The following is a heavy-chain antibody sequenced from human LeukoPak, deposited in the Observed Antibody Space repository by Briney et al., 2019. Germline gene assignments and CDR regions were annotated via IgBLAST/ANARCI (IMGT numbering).Heavy chain of an antibody. D-gene: IGHD1-14*01. CDR3: ARHGTISSESYFDY. CDR1: GGSVSSYY. V-gene: IGHV4-59*08. Sequence: PSETLSLTCSVSGGSVSSYYWSWIRQSPGEGLEWIGYIHNSGRTNYNPSLKSRVTGFVDTSKNQVSLRLSSVTAADTAVYYCARHGTISSESYFDYWGQGALVTVSS. CDR2: IHNSGRT. J-gene: IGHJ4*02.